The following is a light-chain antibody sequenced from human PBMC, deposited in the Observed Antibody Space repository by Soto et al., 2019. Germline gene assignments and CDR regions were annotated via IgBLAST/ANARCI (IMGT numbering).Light chain of an antibody. V-gene: IGLV1-44*01. CDR1: SSNIGSET. Sequence: QSVLTQQPSASGTPGQRVTISCSGSSSNIGSETVNWYQQVPGTAPKLLIYANNQRPSGVPDRFSVSKSGTSASLAIGGRQSEDEADYSCAAWDDSLKGWVFGGGTKLTVL. CDR2: ANN. CDR3: AAWDDSLKGWV. J-gene: IGLJ3*02.